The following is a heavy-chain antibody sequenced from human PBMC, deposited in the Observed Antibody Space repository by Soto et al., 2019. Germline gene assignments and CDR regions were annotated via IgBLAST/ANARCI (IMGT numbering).Heavy chain of an antibody. CDR3: AREAALRYFDWLSPNQYYYGMDV. Sequence: QVQLVQSGAEVKKPGSSVKVSCKASVGTFSSYAISWVRQAPGQGLEWMGGIIPIFGTANYAQKFQGRVTITADESTRTDYTELSSLRSDHTAVYYCAREAALRYFDWLSPNQYYYGMDVWGQGTTVTVSS. CDR1: VGTFSSYA. V-gene: IGHV1-69*12. J-gene: IGHJ6*02. D-gene: IGHD3-9*01. CDR2: IIPIFGTA.